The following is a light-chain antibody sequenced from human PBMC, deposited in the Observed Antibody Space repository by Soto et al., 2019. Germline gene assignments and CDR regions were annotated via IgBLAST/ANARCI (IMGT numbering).Light chain of an antibody. V-gene: IGLV1-44*01. CDR3: AAWDDSLSGPI. Sequence: QSVLTQPPSVSGTPGQRLTISCSGGRSNIASNTVNWYQQLPGTAPKLLLYGNDQRPSGVPGRFSGSKSGTSASLAISGLPSDDEAEFFCAAWDDSLSGPIFRGGTKLTVL. J-gene: IGLJ2*01. CDR1: RSNIASNT. CDR2: GND.